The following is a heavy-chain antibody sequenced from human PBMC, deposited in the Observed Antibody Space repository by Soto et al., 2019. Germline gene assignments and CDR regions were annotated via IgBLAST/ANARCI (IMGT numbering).Heavy chain of an antibody. V-gene: IGHV1-3*01. CDR2: INAGNGNT. J-gene: IGHJ5*02. CDR3: ARDRSEAFLPSAYYYDSSGYYAFDP. CDR1: GYTFTSYA. D-gene: IGHD3-22*01. Sequence: GASVKVSWKASGYTFTSYAMHWGRQAPGQRLEWMGWINAGNGNTKYSQKFQGRVTITRDTSASTAYMELSSLRSEDTAVYYCARDRSEAFLPSAYYYDSSGYYAFDPWGQGTLVTVSS.